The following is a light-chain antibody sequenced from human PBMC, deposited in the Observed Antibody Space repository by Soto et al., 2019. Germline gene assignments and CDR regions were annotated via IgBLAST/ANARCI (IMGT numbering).Light chain of an antibody. J-gene: IGKJ3*01. CDR3: QQYCSSPST. V-gene: IGKV3-20*01. CDR1: QSVGINY. Sequence: EIVLTQSPGTLSLSPGERATLSCRASQSVGINYLAWYQQKPGQAPRLLTYGASGSAAGIPDRFSGSGSGTDFTLGISSLVPVDGAEDDGQQYCSSPSTFGPRTKVVIK. CDR2: GAS.